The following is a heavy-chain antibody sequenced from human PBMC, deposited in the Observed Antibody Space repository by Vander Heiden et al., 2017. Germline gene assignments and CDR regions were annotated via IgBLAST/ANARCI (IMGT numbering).Heavy chain of an antibody. CDR3: ATGTKVRGLFDY. V-gene: IGHV3-15*01. Sequence: EVQLVESGGGLVNPGGSLRLSCAALGFTFSSAWMSWVRQSRGKGLEWVGRIKSDTDGGTTDYTAPVKGRFTISRDDSRNTVYLQMNSLKTEDTAVYFCATGTKVRGLFDYWGQGTLVTVSS. CDR2: IKSDTDGGTT. CDR1: GFTFSSAW. D-gene: IGHD3-10*01. J-gene: IGHJ4*02.